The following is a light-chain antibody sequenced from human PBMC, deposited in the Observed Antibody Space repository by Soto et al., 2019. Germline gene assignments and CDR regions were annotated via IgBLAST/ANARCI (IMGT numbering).Light chain of an antibody. Sequence: QSVLTQPPSVSGAPGQRVTISCTGSSSNIGAGYDVHWYQQLPGTAPKLLIYCNSNRPSGVPDRFSGSKSGTSASLAITGRHAAEEADDYCHTYDTSMSAVVFGGGTKLTVL. CDR3: HTYDTSMSAVV. V-gene: IGLV1-40*01. CDR1: SSNIGAGYD. J-gene: IGLJ2*01. CDR2: CNS.